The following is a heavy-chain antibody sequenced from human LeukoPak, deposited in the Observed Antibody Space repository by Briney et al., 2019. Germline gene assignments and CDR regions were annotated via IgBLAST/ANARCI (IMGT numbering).Heavy chain of an antibody. CDR2: IYYSGST. V-gene: IGHV4-59*06. Sequence: PSETLSLTCAVFGGSFSGYFWSWIRQPPGKGLEWIGYIYYSGSTYYNPSLKSRVTISVDTSKNQFSLKLSSVTAADTAVYYCAIVRRGLFDYWGQGTLVTVSS. D-gene: IGHD2/OR15-2a*01. CDR3: AIVRRGLFDY. CDR1: GGSFSGYF. J-gene: IGHJ4*02.